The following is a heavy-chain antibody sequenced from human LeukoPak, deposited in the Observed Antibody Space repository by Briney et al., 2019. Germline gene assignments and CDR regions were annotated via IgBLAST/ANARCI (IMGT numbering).Heavy chain of an antibody. Sequence: ASLKVSCKASGYTFSGHYMHWVRQAPGQGLEWMGWINPNSGGTNYAQNFQGRVTMTRDTSITTAYMELTSLIPDDTAVYFCARGGYCDYWGQGTLVTVSS. CDR2: INPNSGGT. CDR1: GYTFSGHY. J-gene: IGHJ4*02. CDR3: ARGGYCDY. V-gene: IGHV1-2*02.